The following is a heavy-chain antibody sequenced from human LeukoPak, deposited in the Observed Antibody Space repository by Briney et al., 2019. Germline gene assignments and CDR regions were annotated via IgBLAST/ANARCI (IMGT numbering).Heavy chain of an antibody. CDR1: GFTFSSYS. CDR2: ISSSSSYI. Sequence: PGGSLRLSCAASGFTFSSYSMNWVRQAPGKGLEWVSSISSSSSYIYYADSVKGRFTISRDNAKNSLYLQMNSLRAEDTAVYYCARYSSSKGYWFDPWGQGTLVTVSS. D-gene: IGHD6-6*01. CDR3: ARYSSSKGYWFDP. J-gene: IGHJ5*02. V-gene: IGHV3-21*01.